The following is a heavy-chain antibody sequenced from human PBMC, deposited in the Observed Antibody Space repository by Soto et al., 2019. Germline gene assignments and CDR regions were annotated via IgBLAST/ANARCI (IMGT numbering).Heavy chain of an antibody. D-gene: IGHD6-13*01. Sequence: SETLSLTCAVYGGSFSGYYWSWIRQPPGKGLEWIGEINHSGSTNYNPSLKSRVTISVDTSKNQFSLKLSSVTAADTAVYYCARGGRYSSSWYGVYYYGMDVWGQGTTVTASS. CDR3: ARGGRYSSSWYGVYYYGMDV. CDR2: INHSGST. V-gene: IGHV4-34*01. J-gene: IGHJ6*02. CDR1: GGSFSGYY.